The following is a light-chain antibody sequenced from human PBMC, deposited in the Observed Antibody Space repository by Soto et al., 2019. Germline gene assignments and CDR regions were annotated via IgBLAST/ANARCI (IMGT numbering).Light chain of an antibody. V-gene: IGKV3-15*01. CDR3: QQYNTYQGT. J-gene: IGKJ1*01. Sequence: EIGMKKSTTTLSSSPGERDTLFCRASQSISSKLAWYQQKPGQAPRLLIYGASTRATGIPARFSGSGSGAEFTLTISSLQPDDFATYYCQQYNTYQGTFGPGSKVDVK. CDR2: GAS. CDR1: QSISSK.